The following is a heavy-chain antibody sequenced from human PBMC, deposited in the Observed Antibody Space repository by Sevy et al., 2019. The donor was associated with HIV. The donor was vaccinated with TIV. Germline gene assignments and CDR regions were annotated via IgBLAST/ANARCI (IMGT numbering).Heavy chain of an antibody. Sequence: SETLSLTCTVSGGSVSSGSNYWTWIRQPPGKGLEWIGFIYHSGTTEYNPSLNSRVNIALDTSKNQFSLKLSSVTAAVTAVYFCVRDRAFNMPPDYRGQGTLVTVSS. D-gene: IGHD2-2*01. V-gene: IGHV4-61*01. CDR3: VRDRAFNMPPDY. CDR2: IYHSGTT. J-gene: IGHJ4*02. CDR1: GGSVSSGSNY.